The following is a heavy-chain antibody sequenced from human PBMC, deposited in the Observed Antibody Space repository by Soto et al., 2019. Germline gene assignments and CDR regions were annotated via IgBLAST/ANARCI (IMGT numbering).Heavy chain of an antibody. J-gene: IGHJ4*02. Sequence: SXKICWKASGGIXNSYTIGLVRQAPGQGLEWMGWIIPFFGTTDYAKKFQGRVTITADESKKTAYMDLMSLKSEHTDIYYCARSGSGYVLFNEFWGQGTLGTVS. CDR2: IIPFFGTT. CDR1: GGIXNSYT. CDR3: ARSGSGYVLFNEF. V-gene: IGHV1-69*13. D-gene: IGHD3-22*01.